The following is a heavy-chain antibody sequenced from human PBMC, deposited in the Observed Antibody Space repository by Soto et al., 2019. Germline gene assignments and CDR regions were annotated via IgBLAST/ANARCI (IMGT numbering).Heavy chain of an antibody. CDR1: GYSFTSYW. CDR2: IYPGDPDT. V-gene: IGHV5-51*01. CDR3: ASSSMVRGVTMQDYYYYGMDV. Sequence: GESLKISCKGSGYSFTSYWIGWVRQMPGKGLEWMGIIYPGDPDTRYSPSFQGQVTISADKSISTAYLQWSSLKASDTAMYYCASSSMVRGVTMQDYYYYGMDVRGQRTTVTVSS. D-gene: IGHD3-10*01. J-gene: IGHJ6*02.